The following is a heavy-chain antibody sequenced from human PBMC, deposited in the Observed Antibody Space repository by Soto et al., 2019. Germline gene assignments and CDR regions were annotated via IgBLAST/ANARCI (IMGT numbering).Heavy chain of an antibody. CDR1: GGSFSGPY. Sequence: LTFAVYGGSFSGPYWSWIRQPPGKGLEWIGEINHSGSTNYNPSLKSRVTISVDTSKNQVSLNLNSVTAADTAVYYCARGWGFGFDPWGQGILVTVSS. D-gene: IGHD3-10*01. CDR3: ARGWGFGFDP. CDR2: INHSGST. V-gene: IGHV4-34*01. J-gene: IGHJ5*02.